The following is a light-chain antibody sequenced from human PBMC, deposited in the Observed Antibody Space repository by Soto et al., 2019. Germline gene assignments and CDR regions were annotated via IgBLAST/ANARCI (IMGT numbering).Light chain of an antibody. CDR3: QAWDSSTAPV. CDR2: QDS. V-gene: IGLV3-1*01. J-gene: IGLJ2*01. CDR1: KLGDKY. Sequence: SYELTQPPSVSVSPGQTASITCSGDKLGDKYACWYQQKPGQSPVLVIYQDSKRPSGIPERFSGSNSGNTATLTISGTQARDEADYYCQAWDSSTAPVFGGGTKLTVL.